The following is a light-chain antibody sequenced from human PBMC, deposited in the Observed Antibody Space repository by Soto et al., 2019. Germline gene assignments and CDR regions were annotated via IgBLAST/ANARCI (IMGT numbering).Light chain of an antibody. J-gene: IGLJ1*01. Sequence: SVLTQPPSASSTPGQTFTIFCSGSTSNIGTFYVYWYQHLPGTAPKLLIYLGDQRASGVSDRFSGSKSGTSASLAINGLRSDDEADYYCAAWDDNLNAYVFGSGTKLTVL. CDR2: LGD. CDR3: AAWDDNLNAYV. V-gene: IGLV1-47*02. CDR1: TSNIGTFY.